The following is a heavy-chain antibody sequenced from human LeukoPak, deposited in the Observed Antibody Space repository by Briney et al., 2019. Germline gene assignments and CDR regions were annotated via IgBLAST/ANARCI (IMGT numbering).Heavy chain of an antibody. Sequence: GGSLRLSCAASGFTFSSYNMNWVRQAPGKGLEWISYITTSSSEIYYADSVKGRFTISRDNAKNPLYLQMYSLRDEDTAVYYCVRRVVGAMPFDYWGQGTLVTVSS. CDR3: VRRVVGAMPFDY. D-gene: IGHD1-26*01. J-gene: IGHJ4*02. CDR1: GFTFSSYN. CDR2: ITTSSSEI. V-gene: IGHV3-48*02.